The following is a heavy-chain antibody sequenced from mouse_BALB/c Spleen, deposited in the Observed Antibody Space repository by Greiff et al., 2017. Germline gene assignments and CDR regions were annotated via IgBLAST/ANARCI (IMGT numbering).Heavy chain of an antibody. J-gene: IGHJ1*01. CDR3: ARIGLYWYFDV. CDR1: GFTFSDYY. CDR2: ISDGGSYT. Sequence: EVMLVESGGGLVKPGGSLKLSCAASGFTFSDYYMYWVRQTPEKRLEWVATISDGGSYTYYPDSVKGRFTISRDNAKNNLYLQMSSLKSEDTAMYYCARIGLYWYFDVWGAGTTVTVSS. V-gene: IGHV5-4*02.